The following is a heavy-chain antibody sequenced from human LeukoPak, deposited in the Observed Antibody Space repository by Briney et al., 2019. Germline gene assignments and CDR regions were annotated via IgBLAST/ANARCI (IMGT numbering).Heavy chain of an antibody. J-gene: IGHJ4*02. CDR1: GFTFSSYG. CDR3: ARESSYDY. V-gene: IGHV3-30*03. CDR2: ISYDGSNK. Sequence: GESLRLSCAASGFTFSSYGMHWVRQAPGKGLEWVAVISYDGSNKYYADSVKGRFTISRDNSKNTLYLQMNSLRAEDTAVYYCARESSYDYWGQGTLVTVSS.